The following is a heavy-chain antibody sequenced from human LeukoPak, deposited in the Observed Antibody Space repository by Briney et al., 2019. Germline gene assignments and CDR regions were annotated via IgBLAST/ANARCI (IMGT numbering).Heavy chain of an antibody. Sequence: GRSLRLSCAASGFTFSRYAMHWVRQAPGKGRGWVAVISYDGSNKYYTDSVKGRFSISRENSKNTLYLQMHSLRAKDTAADYCARDPSPAYGGYSYHMDVWGKGTPVTVSS. V-gene: IGHV3-30*04. D-gene: IGHD1-26*01. J-gene: IGHJ6*04. CDR1: GFTFSRYA. CDR3: ARDPSPAYGGYSYHMDV. CDR2: ISYDGSNK.